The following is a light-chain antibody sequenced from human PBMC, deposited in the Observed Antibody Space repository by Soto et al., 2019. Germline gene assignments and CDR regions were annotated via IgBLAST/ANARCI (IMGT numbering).Light chain of an antibody. V-gene: IGKV1-5*01. Sequence: DIQMTQSPSTLSASVGGRVTITCRASQTISSWLAWYQQKPGKAPKLLIYDVSSLESGVPPRFSGSGSGTEFTLTISSLQPDDFATYYCKQYNTFSTFGQGTK. J-gene: IGKJ1*01. CDR1: QTISSW. CDR2: DVS. CDR3: KQYNTFST.